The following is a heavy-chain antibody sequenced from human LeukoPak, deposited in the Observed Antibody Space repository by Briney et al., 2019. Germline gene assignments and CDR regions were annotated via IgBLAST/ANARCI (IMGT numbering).Heavy chain of an antibody. CDR2: ISYDGSNK. J-gene: IGHJ4*02. CDR1: GFTFSSYG. CDR3: ARELAAAGPFDY. V-gene: IGHV3-30*19. D-gene: IGHD6-13*01. Sequence: PGGSLRLSCAASGFTFSSYGMHWVRQAPGKGLEWVAVISYDGSNKYYADSVKGRFTISRDNSKNTLYLQMNSLRAEDTAVYYCARELAAAGPFDYWGQGTLVTVSS.